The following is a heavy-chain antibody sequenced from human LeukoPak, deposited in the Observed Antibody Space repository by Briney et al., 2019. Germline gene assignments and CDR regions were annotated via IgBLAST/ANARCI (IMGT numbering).Heavy chain of an antibody. D-gene: IGHD4-23*01. CDR3: AKDLGSVVTPPSLDY. CDR1: GFTFSSYA. CDR2: ASGSGGST. J-gene: IGHJ4*02. Sequence: GGSLRLSCAASGFTFSSYAMSWVRQAPGKGLEWVSSASGSGGSTYYADSVKGRFTISRDNSKNTLYLQMNSLRAEDTAVYYCAKDLGSVVTPPSLDYWGQGTLVTVPS. V-gene: IGHV3-23*01.